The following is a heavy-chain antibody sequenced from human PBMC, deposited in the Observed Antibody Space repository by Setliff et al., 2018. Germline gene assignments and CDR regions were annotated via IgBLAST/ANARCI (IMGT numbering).Heavy chain of an antibody. Sequence: ETLSLTCTVSGGSISSRNYYWGWIRQPPGKGLEWIGSIYYSGSTYYNPSLKSRITISVDTSKNQFFLNLDSVTAADTALYYCARESRFGYSGYDCAFDYWGQGMLVTVSS. J-gene: IGHJ4*02. CDR3: ARESRFGYSGYDCAFDY. V-gene: IGHV4-39*02. CDR2: IYYSGST. CDR1: GGSISSRNYY. D-gene: IGHD5-12*01.